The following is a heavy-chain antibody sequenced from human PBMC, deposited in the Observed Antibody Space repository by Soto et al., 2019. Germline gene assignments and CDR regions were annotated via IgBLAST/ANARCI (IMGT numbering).Heavy chain of an antibody. V-gene: IGHV4-4*02. CDR1: GASLSSTYW. CDR2: INPRGSA. J-gene: IGHJ4*02. D-gene: IGHD6-13*01. CDR3: ARYNAGSGTYYFDY. Sequence: SETLCLPCAVSGASLSSTYWRSWVRQPPGKVPEWIGEINPRGSASYIPSLKSRVTMSLDISKSHFSLRLTSVTAADTAVYFCARYNAGSGTYYFDYWFRGALGT.